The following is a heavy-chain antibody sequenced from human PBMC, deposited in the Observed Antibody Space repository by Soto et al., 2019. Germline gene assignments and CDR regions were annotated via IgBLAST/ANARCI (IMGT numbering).Heavy chain of an antibody. V-gene: IGHV4-39*01. CDR3: ASHYGSGSYYYYYYYGMDV. CDR1: GGSISSSSYY. CDR2: IYYSGST. J-gene: IGHJ6*02. D-gene: IGHD3-10*01. Sequence: TLSLTCTVSGGSISSSSYYWGWIRQPPGKGLEWIGSIYYSGSTYYNPSLKSRVTISVDTSKNQSSLKLSSVTAADTAVYYCASHYGSGSYYYYYYYGMDVWGQGTTVTV.